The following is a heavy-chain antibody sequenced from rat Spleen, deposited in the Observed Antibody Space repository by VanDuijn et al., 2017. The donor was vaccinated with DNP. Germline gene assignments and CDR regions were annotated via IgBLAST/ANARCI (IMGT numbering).Heavy chain of an antibody. D-gene: IGHD1-6*01. V-gene: IGHV5-25*01. CDR2: ISNGGGNT. CDR3: ARRLSGYDHFDY. CDR1: GFTFSHYY. Sequence: EVQLVESGGGLVQPGRSMKLSCVASGFTFSHYYMAWVRQAPRKGLEWVASISNGGGNTYYRDSVKGRFTISRDNAKSTLYLQMDSLRSEDTATYSCARRLSGYDHFDYWGQGVMVTVSS. J-gene: IGHJ2*01.